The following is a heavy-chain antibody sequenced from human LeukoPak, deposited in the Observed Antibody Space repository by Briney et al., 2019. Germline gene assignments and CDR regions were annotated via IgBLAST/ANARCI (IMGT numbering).Heavy chain of an antibody. V-gene: IGHV1-8*01. Sequence: ALVKVSCKASGYTFTSYDINWVRQATGQGLEWMGWMNPNSGNTGYAQKFQGRVTMTRNTSISTAYMELSSLRSEDTAVYYCARALIIAARPVYGYWGQGTLVTVSS. D-gene: IGHD6-6*01. CDR1: GYTFTSYD. J-gene: IGHJ4*02. CDR3: ARALIIAARPVYGY. CDR2: MNPNSGNT.